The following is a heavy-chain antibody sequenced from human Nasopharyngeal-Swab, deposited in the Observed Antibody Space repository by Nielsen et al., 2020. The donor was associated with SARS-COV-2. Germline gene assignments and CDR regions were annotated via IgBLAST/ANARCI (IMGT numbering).Heavy chain of an antibody. CDR3: AKDSFSGSYSGY. Sequence: WIRQPPGKGLEWVAVISFDGNTKHYADSVEGRFTISRDNSKNTLYLQMNSLRAEDTAVYYCAKDSFSGSYSGYWGQGTLVTVSS. D-gene: IGHD1-26*01. J-gene: IGHJ4*02. V-gene: IGHV3-30*18. CDR2: ISFDGNTK.